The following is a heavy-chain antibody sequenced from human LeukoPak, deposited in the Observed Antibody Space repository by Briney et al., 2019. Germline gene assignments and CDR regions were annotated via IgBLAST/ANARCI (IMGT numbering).Heavy chain of an antibody. J-gene: IGHJ6*02. D-gene: IGHD2-2*01. Sequence: GASVKVSCKASGYTFTGYYMHWLRQAPGQGLEWMGRINPNSGGTNYAQKFQGRVTMTRDTSISTVYMELSRLRSDDTAVYYCARSCSSTSCISYYYGMDVWGQGTTVTVSS. CDR1: GYTFTGYY. CDR2: INPNSGGT. CDR3: ARSCSSTSCISYYYGMDV. V-gene: IGHV1-2*06.